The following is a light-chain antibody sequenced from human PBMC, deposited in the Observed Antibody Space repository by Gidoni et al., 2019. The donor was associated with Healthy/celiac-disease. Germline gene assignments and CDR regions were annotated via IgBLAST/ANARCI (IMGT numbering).Light chain of an antibody. CDR3: QQYGSSPLT. CDR2: GAS. CDR1: QSVSSSY. J-gene: IGKJ4*01. V-gene: IGKV3-20*01. Sequence: EIAFTPSPGTLSLSPGERATLSCRASQSVSSSYLAWYQQQPGQAPRLLIYGASSRATGIPDRFSGSGSGTDFTLTISRLEPEDFAVYYCQQYGSSPLTFGGGTKVEIK.